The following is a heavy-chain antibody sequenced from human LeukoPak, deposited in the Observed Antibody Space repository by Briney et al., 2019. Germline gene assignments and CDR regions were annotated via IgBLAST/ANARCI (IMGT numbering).Heavy chain of an antibody. Sequence: GGSLRLSCAASGFTFSSYSMNWVRQAPGKGLEWVANIKQDGSVKYYVGSVKGRFTISRDNAENSLYLQMNSLRAEDTAVYYCATSSDAPGNYWGQGTLVTVSS. CDR1: GFTFSSYS. V-gene: IGHV3-7*01. CDR2: IKQDGSVK. D-gene: IGHD2-2*01. J-gene: IGHJ4*02. CDR3: ATSSDAPGNY.